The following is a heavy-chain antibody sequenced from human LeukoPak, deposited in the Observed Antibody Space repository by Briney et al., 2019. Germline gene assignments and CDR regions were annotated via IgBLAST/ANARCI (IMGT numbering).Heavy chain of an antibody. CDR1: GFTFSSYE. Sequence: PGGSLRLSCAASGFTFSSYEMNWVRQAPGKGLEWVSYISSSGSTIYYADSVKGRFTISRDSAKNSLYLQMNSLRAEDTAVYYCARGNDYGDYEPPLPDYWGQGTLVTVSS. CDR2: ISSSGSTI. CDR3: ARGNDYGDYEPPLPDY. D-gene: IGHD4-17*01. J-gene: IGHJ4*02. V-gene: IGHV3-48*03.